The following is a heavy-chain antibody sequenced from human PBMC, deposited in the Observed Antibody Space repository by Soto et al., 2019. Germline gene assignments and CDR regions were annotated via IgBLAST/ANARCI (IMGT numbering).Heavy chain of an antibody. CDR3: AKYCSGGSCYYYGMDV. CDR2: IIPIFGTA. V-gene: IGHV1-69*13. Sequence: ASVKVSCKASGGTFSSYAISWVRQAPGQGLEWMGGIIPIFGTANYAQKFQGRVTITADESTSTAYMELSSLRSEDTAVYYCAKYCSGGSCYYYGMDVWGQGTTVTVSS. CDR1: GGTFSSYA. J-gene: IGHJ6*02. D-gene: IGHD2-15*01.